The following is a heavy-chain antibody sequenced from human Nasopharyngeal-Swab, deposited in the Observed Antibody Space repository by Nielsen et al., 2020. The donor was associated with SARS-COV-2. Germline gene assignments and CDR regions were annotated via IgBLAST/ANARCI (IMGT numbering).Heavy chain of an antibody. V-gene: IGHV3-53*05. CDR2: IYSGGST. J-gene: IGHJ5*02. CDR1: GFTVSSNY. CDR3: ARSGSGSYYGQFDP. Sequence: GESLNISCAASGFTVSSNYMSWVRQAPGKGLEWVSVIYSGGSTYYADSVKGRFTISRDNSKNTLYLQMNSLRAEDTAVYYCARSGSGSYYGQFDPWGQGTLVTVSS. D-gene: IGHD3-10*01.